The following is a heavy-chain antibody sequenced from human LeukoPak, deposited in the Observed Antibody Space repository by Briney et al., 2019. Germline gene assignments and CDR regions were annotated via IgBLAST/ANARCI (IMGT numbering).Heavy chain of an antibody. CDR1: GFTFSDYY. CDR2: IRSSSSST. D-gene: IGHD3-16*01. V-gene: IGHV3-11*06. CDR3: ARDYSHRGRYYFDY. Sequence: GGSLRLSCAASGFTFSDYYMSWIRQAPGKGLEWVSYIRSSSSSTNYADSVKGRFTISRDNAKNSLYLQMNSLRAEDTAVYYCARDYSHRGRYYFDYWGQGTLVTVSS. J-gene: IGHJ4*02.